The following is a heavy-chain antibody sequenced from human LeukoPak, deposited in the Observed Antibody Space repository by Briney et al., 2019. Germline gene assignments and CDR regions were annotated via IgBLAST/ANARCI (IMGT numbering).Heavy chain of an antibody. CDR1: GGSFSGYY. CDR3: ARVGESTIFGVVMYLYFDY. J-gene: IGHJ4*02. CDR2: IYHSGST. V-gene: IGHV4-34*01. D-gene: IGHD3-3*01. Sequence: PSETLSLTCAVYGGSFSGYYWSWIRQPPGKGLEWIGSIYHSGSTYYNPSLKSRVTISVDTSKNQFSLKLSSVTAADTAVYYCARVGESTIFGVVMYLYFDYWGQGTLVTVSS.